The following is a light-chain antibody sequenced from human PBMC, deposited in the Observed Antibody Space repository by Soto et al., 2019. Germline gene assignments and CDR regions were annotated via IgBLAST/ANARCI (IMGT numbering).Light chain of an antibody. Sequence: EIVLTQSPGTLSLSPGERATLSCSPSQSVTRNSVAWYQQRPGQPPRLLIYDASTRATGIPDRFSGSGSGTDFTLTISRLEPEDFAVYYCQQYGNSPRSFGGGTKVEIK. CDR2: DAS. J-gene: IGKJ4*01. V-gene: IGKV3-20*01. CDR1: QSVTRNS. CDR3: QQYGNSPRS.